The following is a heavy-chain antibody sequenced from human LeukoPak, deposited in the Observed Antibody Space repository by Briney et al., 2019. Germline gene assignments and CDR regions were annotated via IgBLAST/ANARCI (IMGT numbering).Heavy chain of an antibody. CDR1: GGSISSSSYY. CDR3: ARVTLAGTPDYFDY. V-gene: IGHV4-39*01. J-gene: IGHJ4*02. D-gene: IGHD6-13*01. CDR2: IYYSGST. Sequence: SETLSLTCTVSGGSISSSSYYWGWIRQPPGKGLEWIGSIYYSGSTYYSPSLKSRVTISVDTSKNQFSLKLSSVTAADTAVYYCARVTLAGTPDYFDYWGQGTLVTVSS.